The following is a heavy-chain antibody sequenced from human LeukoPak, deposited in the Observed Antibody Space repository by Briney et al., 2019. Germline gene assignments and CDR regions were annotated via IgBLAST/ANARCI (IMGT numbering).Heavy chain of an antibody. J-gene: IGHJ5*02. Sequence: GGSLRLSCAASGFTFSSYEMNWVRQAPGKGLEWVSYISSSGSTIYYADSVKGRFTISRDNSKNTLYLQMNSLRAEDTAVYYCAPRCSTSCYPWGQGTLVTVSS. CDR3: APRCSTSCYP. D-gene: IGHD2-2*01. V-gene: IGHV3-48*03. CDR1: GFTFSSYE. CDR2: ISSSGSTI.